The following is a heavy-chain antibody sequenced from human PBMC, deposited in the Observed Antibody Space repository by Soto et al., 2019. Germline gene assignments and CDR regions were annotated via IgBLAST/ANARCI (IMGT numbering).Heavy chain of an antibody. J-gene: IGHJ4*02. Sequence: ASVKVSCKASGYTFTSYGISWVRQAPGQGLEWMGWISAYNGNTNYAQKLQGRVTMTTDTSTSTAYMELRSLRSDDTAVYYCARDADIAAAGPIFDYWGQGTLVTVS. CDR3: ARDADIAAAGPIFDY. D-gene: IGHD6-13*01. V-gene: IGHV1-18*01. CDR1: GYTFTSYG. CDR2: ISAYNGNT.